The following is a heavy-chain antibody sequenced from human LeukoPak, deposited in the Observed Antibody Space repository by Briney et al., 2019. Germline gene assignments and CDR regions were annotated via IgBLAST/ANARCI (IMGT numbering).Heavy chain of an antibody. J-gene: IGHJ4*02. CDR3: ARSRGFHRTFHY. CDR2: INPNSGGT. V-gene: IGHV1-2*02. D-gene: IGHD5-12*01. Sequence: GASVKVSCKASGYTFTGYYMHWVRQAPGQGLEWMGWINPNSGGTYYAQKFQGRVTMTRDTSISTAYLELSRLRSDDTAVYYCARSRGFHRTFHYWGQGTLVTVSS. CDR1: GYTFTGYY.